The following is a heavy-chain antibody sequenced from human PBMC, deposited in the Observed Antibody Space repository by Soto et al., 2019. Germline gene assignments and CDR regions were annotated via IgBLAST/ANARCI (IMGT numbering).Heavy chain of an antibody. V-gene: IGHV3-7*03. J-gene: IGHJ6*02. CDR3: ARVGPDTGYYYYGMDV. CDR1: GLTFSSYW. Sequence: GGSLRLSCAASGLTFSSYWMSWVRQAPGKGLEWVANIKQDGSEKYYVDSVKGRFTISRDNAKNSLYLQMNSLRAEDTAVYYCARVGPDTGYYYYGMDVWGQGTTVTVSS. D-gene: IGHD1-1*01. CDR2: IKQDGSEK.